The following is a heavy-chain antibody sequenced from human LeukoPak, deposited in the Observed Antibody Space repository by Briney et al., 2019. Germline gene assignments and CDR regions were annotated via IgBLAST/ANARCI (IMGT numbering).Heavy chain of an antibody. V-gene: IGHV3-48*03. CDR1: GITFSSYE. CDR2: ISSRGTTI. Sequence: GGCLRLSCVASGITFSSYEMNWVRQAPGKGLEWVSYISSRGTTIYYAGSVKGRFTITRDNAKKSLYLQMNSLRAEDTAVYYCALESAGTLRYWGQGTLVTVS. CDR3: ALESAGTLRY. D-gene: IGHD6-13*01. J-gene: IGHJ4*02.